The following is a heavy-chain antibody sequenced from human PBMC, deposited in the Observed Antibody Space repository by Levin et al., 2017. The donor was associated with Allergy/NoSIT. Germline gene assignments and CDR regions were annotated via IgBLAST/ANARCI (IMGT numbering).Heavy chain of an antibody. Sequence: SCTASGFTFGDYAMSWFRQAPGKGLEWVGFIRSKAYGGTTEYAASVKGRFTISRDDSKSIAYLQMNSLKTEDTAVYYCTRRGRKFGFDIWGQGTMVTVSS. CDR2: IRSKAYGGTT. CDR1: GFTFGDYA. V-gene: IGHV3-49*03. CDR3: TRRGRKFGFDI. J-gene: IGHJ3*02. D-gene: IGHD3-10*01.